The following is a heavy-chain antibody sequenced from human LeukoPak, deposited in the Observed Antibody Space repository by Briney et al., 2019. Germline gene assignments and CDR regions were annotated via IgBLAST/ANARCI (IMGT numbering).Heavy chain of an antibody. V-gene: IGHV3-23*01. J-gene: IGHJ4*02. CDR3: AKARPGLWFGEPPYFDY. CDR1: GFTFSSYA. D-gene: IGHD3-10*01. CDR2: ISGSGGST. Sequence: GGSLRLSCAASGFTFSSYAMSWVRQPPGKGLEWVSAISGSGGSTYYADSVKGRFTISRDNSKNTLYLQMNSLRAEDTAVYYCAKARPGLWFGEPPYFDYWGQGTLVTVSS.